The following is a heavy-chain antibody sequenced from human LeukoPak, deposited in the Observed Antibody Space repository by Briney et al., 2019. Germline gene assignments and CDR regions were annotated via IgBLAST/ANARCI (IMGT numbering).Heavy chain of an antibody. D-gene: IGHD3-22*01. V-gene: IGHV3-21*01. CDR2: ISSSSNYI. CDR3: TRDHYYDSSGYFYYYYGMDV. CDR1: GFTLSSYS. Sequence: GGSLRLSCAASGFTLSSYSMNWVRQAPGKGLEWVSSISSSSNYIYYTDSVKGRFIISRDNAKNSLYLQMNSLRAEDTAVYYCTRDHYYDSSGYFYYYYGMDVWGQGTTVTVSS. J-gene: IGHJ6*02.